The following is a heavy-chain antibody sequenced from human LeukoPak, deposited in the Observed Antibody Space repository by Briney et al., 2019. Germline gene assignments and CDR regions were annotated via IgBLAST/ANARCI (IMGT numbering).Heavy chain of an antibody. V-gene: IGHV3-21*01. J-gene: IGHJ3*02. Sequence: PGGSLRLSCAASGFTFSSNSMNWVRQAPGKGLEWVSSVSSSSNYIYYADSVKGRFTISRDNAKNSLYLQMNSLRAEDTAVYYCARSTTVTYSAFDIWGQGTMVTVSS. CDR3: ARSTTVTYSAFDI. CDR2: VSSSSNYI. D-gene: IGHD4-17*01. CDR1: GFTFSSNS.